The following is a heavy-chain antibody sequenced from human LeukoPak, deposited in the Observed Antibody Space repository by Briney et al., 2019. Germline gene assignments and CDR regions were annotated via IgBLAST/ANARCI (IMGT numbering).Heavy chain of an antibody. Sequence: GGSLRLSCEGSGFTFSDYYMSWIRQAPGEGLEWVSYMSSSSLYTNYADSVKGRFTISRDNAKNSLYLQMNSLRAEDTAVYCCARDSVGGPHYFDYWGQGTLVTVSS. CDR2: MSSSSLYT. CDR3: ARDSVGGPHYFDY. D-gene: IGHD2-15*01. J-gene: IGHJ4*02. V-gene: IGHV3-11*06. CDR1: GFTFSDYY.